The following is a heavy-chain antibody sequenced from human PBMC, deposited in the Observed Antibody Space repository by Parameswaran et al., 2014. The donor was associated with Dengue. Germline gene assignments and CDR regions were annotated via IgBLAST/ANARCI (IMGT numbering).Heavy chain of an antibody. CDR2: INPSGGST. J-gene: IGHJ4*02. D-gene: IGHD6-13*01. CDR3: ARARVAAAGPVLLFDY. V-gene: IGHV1-46*01. Sequence: WVRQAPGQGLEWMGIINPSGGSTSYAQKFQGRVTMTRDTSTSTVYMELSSLRSEDTAVYYCARARVAAAGPVLLFDYWGQGTLVTVSS.